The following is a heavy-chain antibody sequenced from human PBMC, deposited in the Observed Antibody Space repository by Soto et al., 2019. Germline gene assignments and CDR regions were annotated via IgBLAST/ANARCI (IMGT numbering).Heavy chain of an antibody. V-gene: IGHV4-31*01. CDR2: IYWSGNT. CDR1: GDSTSRGGYY. CDR3: ARGADDYGDDFDI. D-gene: IGHD4-17*01. Sequence: QVRLQESGPGLVKPSQTLSLTCRVSGDSTSRGGYYWSWIRQHSGKGLEWIGYIYWSGNTYFHPSLNRLVSISLGTTSNQFSLNLTSVTAADTTVYYCARGADDYGDDFDIWGQGTTVTFSS. J-gene: IGHJ3*02.